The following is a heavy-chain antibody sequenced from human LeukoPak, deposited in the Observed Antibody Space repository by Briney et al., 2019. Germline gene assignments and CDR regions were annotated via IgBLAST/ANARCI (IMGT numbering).Heavy chain of an antibody. J-gene: IGHJ6*03. Sequence: ASVKVSCKASGYTFTSYGISWVRQAPGQGLEWMGWISAYNGNTNYAQKLQGRVTMTTDTSTSTAYMELRSLRSDDTAVYYCARDSTYYDFWSGYSWGYYYYYYYMDVWGKGTTVTVSS. CDR3: ARDSTYYDFWSGYSWGYYYYYYYMDV. V-gene: IGHV1-18*01. CDR2: ISAYNGNT. D-gene: IGHD3-3*01. CDR1: GYTFTSYG.